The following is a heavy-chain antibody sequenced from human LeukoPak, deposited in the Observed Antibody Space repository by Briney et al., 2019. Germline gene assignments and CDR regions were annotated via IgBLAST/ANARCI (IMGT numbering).Heavy chain of an antibody. D-gene: IGHD2-15*01. CDR1: GFTFSTYW. Sequence: PGGSLRLSCVVSGFTFSTYWMTWVRQAPGKGLEWVANIRQDGGEKYYVGSVKGRFTISRDNAKNSLYLQMNSLRAEDTAVYYCARSLGYCSGGSCFPFDYWGQGTLVTVSS. CDR3: ARSLGYCSGGSCFPFDY. J-gene: IGHJ4*02. V-gene: IGHV3-7*04. CDR2: IRQDGGEK.